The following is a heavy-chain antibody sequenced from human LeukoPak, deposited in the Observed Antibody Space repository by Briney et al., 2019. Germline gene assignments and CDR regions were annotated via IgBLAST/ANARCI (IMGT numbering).Heavy chain of an antibody. CDR1: GYSFTSHW. V-gene: IGHV3-23*01. D-gene: IGHD3-22*01. J-gene: IGHJ4*02. CDR3: ANILVHYYDSSGYYPY. CDR2: ISGSGGST. Sequence: GESLKISCKGSGYSFTSHWIGWVRQMPGKGLEWVSAISGSGGSTYYADSVKGRFTISRDNSKNTLYLQMNSLRAEDTAVYYCANILVHYYDSSGYYPYWGQGTLVTVSS.